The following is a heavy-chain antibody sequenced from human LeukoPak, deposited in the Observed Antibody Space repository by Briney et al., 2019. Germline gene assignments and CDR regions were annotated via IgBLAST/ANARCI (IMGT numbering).Heavy chain of an antibody. CDR2: ISGSGGST. V-gene: IGHV3-23*01. Sequence: GGSLRLSCAASGFTFSSYAMSWVRQAPGKGLEWVSAISGSGGSTYCADSVKGRFTISRDNSKNTLYLQVNSLRAEDTAVYYCAKERYGDYGHIDYWGQGTLVTVSS. CDR3: AKERYGDYGHIDY. D-gene: IGHD4-17*01. CDR1: GFTFSSYA. J-gene: IGHJ4*02.